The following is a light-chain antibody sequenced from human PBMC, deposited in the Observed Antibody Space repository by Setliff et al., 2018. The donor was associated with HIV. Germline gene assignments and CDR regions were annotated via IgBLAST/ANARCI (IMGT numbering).Light chain of an antibody. V-gene: IGLV2-14*01. CDR3: NTYISSTPNYV. J-gene: IGLJ1*01. CDR1: SSDIGSYNY. CDR2: DVT. Sequence: QSALTQPASVSGPPGQSIAISCTGTSSDIGSYNYVSWYQHHPGKAPRLIIYDVTNRPSGVSDRFSGSKSGNTASLTISGLQAEDEAGYYCNTYISSTPNYVFGTGTKVTVL.